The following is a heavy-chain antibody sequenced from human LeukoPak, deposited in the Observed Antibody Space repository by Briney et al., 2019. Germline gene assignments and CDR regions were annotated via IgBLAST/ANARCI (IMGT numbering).Heavy chain of an antibody. CDR1: GGSISSSSYY. V-gene: IGHV4-39*07. CDR2: IYYSGST. CDR3: ASRVPWNEEVFDY. D-gene: IGHD1-1*01. J-gene: IGHJ4*02. Sequence: SETLSLTCTVSGGSISSSSYYWGWIRQPPGKGLEWIGSIYYSGSTYYNPSLKSRVTISVDTSKNQFSLKLSSVTAADTAVYYCASRVPWNEEVFDYWGQGTLVTVSS.